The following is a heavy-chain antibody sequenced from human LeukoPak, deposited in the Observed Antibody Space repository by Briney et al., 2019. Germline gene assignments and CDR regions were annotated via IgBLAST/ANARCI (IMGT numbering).Heavy chain of an antibody. Sequence: GGSLKLSCAASGFTFSSYGMSWVRQAPGKGLEWVSTISGSGGSTYYADSVKGRFTISRDNSKNALYLQMNSLRAEDTAVYYCAKTYVWYYFDYWGQGILVTVSS. CDR1: GFTFSSYG. J-gene: IGHJ4*02. V-gene: IGHV3-23*01. D-gene: IGHD3-16*01. CDR3: AKTYVWYYFDY. CDR2: ISGSGGST.